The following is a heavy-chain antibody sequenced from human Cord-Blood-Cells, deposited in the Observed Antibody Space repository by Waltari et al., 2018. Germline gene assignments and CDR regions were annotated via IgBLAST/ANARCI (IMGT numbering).Heavy chain of an antibody. CDR1: GFTFSSYG. CDR3: ARDSSSSLDY. D-gene: IGHD6-13*01. J-gene: IGHJ4*02. CDR2: IWYDGSNK. Sequence: QVQLVESGGGVVQPGRSLRLSCAASGFTFSSYGMHWVRQAPGKGVEWVAVIWYDGSNKYYADSVKGRFTISRENSKNTLYLQMNSLRAENTAVYYCARDSSSSLDYWGQGTLVTVS. V-gene: IGHV3-33*01.